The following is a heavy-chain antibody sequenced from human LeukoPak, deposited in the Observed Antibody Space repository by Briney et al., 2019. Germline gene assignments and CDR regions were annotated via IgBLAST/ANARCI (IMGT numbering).Heavy chain of an antibody. Sequence: ASVKISFKASGYTFTGYYIHWVSQAPGQGLEWMGWINPHSGGTNYAQKFQGGVTMTRDTSITTAYMELSSLRSDDTAVYYCARDVGEYCSSTNCYASHYWGQGTLVTVSS. CDR3: ARDVGEYCSSTNCYASHY. V-gene: IGHV1-2*02. CDR2: INPHSGGT. J-gene: IGHJ4*02. CDR1: GYTFTGYY. D-gene: IGHD2-2*01.